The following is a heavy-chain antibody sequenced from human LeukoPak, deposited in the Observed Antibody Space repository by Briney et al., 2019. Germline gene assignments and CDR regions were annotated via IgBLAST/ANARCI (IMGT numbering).Heavy chain of an antibody. V-gene: IGHV1-8*03. CDR1: GYTFTSYD. CDR3: ARQCGSSICPFDY. J-gene: IGHJ4*02. Sequence: GASVKVSCKASGYTFTSYDINWVRQATGQGLEWMGWMNPNSGHTGYAQKFQGRVTITRNTSISTAYMELSSLRSDDTAVYYRARQCGSSICPFDYWGQGTLVTVSS. CDR2: MNPNSGHT. D-gene: IGHD2-2*01.